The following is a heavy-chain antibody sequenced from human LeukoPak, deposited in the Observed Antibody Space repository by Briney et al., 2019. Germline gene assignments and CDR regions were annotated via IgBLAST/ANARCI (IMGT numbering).Heavy chain of an antibody. J-gene: IGHJ6*03. D-gene: IGHD6-19*01. CDR3: ARASAAVAAKGGYYYYMDV. CDR2: IYYSGST. CDR1: GGSISSSSYY. V-gene: IGHV4-39*07. Sequence: SETLSLTCTVSGGSISSSSYYWGWIRQPPGKGLEWIGSIYYSGSTYYNPSLKSRVTISVDTSKNQFSLKLSSVTAADTAVYYCARASAAVAAKGGYYYYMDVWGKGTTVTVSS.